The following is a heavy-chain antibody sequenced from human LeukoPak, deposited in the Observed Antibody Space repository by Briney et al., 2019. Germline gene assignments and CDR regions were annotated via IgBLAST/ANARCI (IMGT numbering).Heavy chain of an antibody. J-gene: IGHJ5*02. Sequence: PGGSLRLSCGASGFTFSSYEMNWVRQAPGKGLEWVSYISSSGSTIYYADSVKGRFTISRDNAKNSLYLQMNSLRAEDTAVYYCARRRVQPAWFDPWGQGTLVTVSS. CDR1: GFTFSSYE. CDR2: ISSSGSTI. CDR3: ARRRVQPAWFDP. V-gene: IGHV3-48*03.